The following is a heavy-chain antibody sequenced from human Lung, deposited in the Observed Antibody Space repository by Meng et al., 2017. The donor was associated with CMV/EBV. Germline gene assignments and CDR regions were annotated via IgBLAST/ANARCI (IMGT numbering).Heavy chain of an antibody. CDR1: GYTFTSYG. V-gene: IGHV1-18*01. D-gene: IGHD3-3*01. CDR3: ARDRVGRRFLEWLGLRY. Sequence: SVKVSCXASGYTFTSYGISWVRQAPGQGLEWMGWISAYNGNTNYAQKLQGRVTMTIDTSTSTAYMELRSLRSDDTAVYYCARDRVGRRFLEWLGLRYWGQGTLVTVSS. CDR2: ISAYNGNT. J-gene: IGHJ4*02.